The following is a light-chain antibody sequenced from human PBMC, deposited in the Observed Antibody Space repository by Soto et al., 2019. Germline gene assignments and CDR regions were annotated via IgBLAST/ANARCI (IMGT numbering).Light chain of an antibody. J-gene: IGKJ5*01. CDR2: ATS. CDR3: QHYGTSII. V-gene: IGKV3-20*01. CDR1: QSISSNF. Sequence: EIVLTQSPGTLSLSPWQRATLSCRASQSISSNFVAWYQQKPGQAPRLLIYATSSRATGIPGRFSGSGSGTDFTLTITSLQPEYFALYYCQHYGTSIIFGQGTRLDIK.